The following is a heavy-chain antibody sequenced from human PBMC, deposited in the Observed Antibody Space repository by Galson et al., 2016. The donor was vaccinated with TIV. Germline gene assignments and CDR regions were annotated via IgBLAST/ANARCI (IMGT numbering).Heavy chain of an antibody. D-gene: IGHD3-10*01. CDR3: ERVGVYMGYGMDV. V-gene: IGHV3-21*01. CDR1: GFTFTSFS. CDR2: ISSSGSLT. J-gene: IGHJ6*02. Sequence: SLRLSCAGSGFTFTSFSINWVRQAPGKGLEWVSSISSSGSLTHYADSVKGRFTISRDNAKNSVFLQMNCLRAEDTAVYHCERVGVYMGYGMDVWGQGTTVTVFS.